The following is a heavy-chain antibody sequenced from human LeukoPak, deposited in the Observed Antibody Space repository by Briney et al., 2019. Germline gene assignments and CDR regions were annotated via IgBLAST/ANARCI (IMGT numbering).Heavy chain of an antibody. CDR2: IYSGGST. Sequence: PGGSLRLSSAASGFTVSSNYMSWVRQAPGKGLEWVSVIYSGGSTYYADSVKGRFNISRDISKNTVYLQMNSLRAEDTAVYYCARLGALRYFGNSWGQGTLVTVSS. D-gene: IGHD3-9*01. CDR1: GFTVSSNY. CDR3: ARLGALRYFGNS. V-gene: IGHV3-66*01. J-gene: IGHJ4*02.